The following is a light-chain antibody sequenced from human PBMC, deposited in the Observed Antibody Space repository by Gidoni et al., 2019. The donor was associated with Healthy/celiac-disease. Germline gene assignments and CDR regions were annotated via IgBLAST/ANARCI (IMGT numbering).Light chain of an antibody. CDR1: QNLNSNS. Sequence: EIVLTQSPGTLSLSPGERATLSCRASQNLNSNSLAWYQQKPGQAPRRLIYGPSSRATGISYRFSGSGFGTAFTLTISRLEPGDSAVYYCQQYSSLTWTFGQGTKVEVK. V-gene: IGKV3-20*01. CDR3: QQYSSLTWT. CDR2: GPS. J-gene: IGKJ1*01.